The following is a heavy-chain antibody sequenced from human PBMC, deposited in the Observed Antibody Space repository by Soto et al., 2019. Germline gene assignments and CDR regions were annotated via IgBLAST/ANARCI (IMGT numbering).Heavy chain of an antibody. J-gene: IGHJ3*02. CDR1: GGSISSYY. Sequence: SETLSLTCPVSGGSISSYYWSWVRQPPGKGLEWIGYIYYNGDTNYNPSLKSRVTMSVDTSKKQFSLKLSSVTAADTAVYYCGSDAPYYYESSGYSVAAFDNWGQGTMVTVSS. V-gene: IGHV4-59*08. CDR3: GSDAPYYYESSGYSVAAFDN. CDR2: IYYNGDT. D-gene: IGHD3-22*01.